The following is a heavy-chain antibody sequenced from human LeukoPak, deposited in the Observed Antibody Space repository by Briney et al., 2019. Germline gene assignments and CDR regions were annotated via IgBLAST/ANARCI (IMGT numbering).Heavy chain of an antibody. D-gene: IGHD2-15*01. CDR2: VNQDGSNK. V-gene: IGHV3-7*01. CDR3: ASGPWWVGAAWAHSFNV. J-gene: IGHJ3*01. CDR1: GLTFSNYW. Sequence: GGCLRLSRAASGLTFSNYWMTGVREAPGKGLEWVANVNQDGSNKLYVDSVKGRCTVCSDNDKNSLYLKTNNLRAEDTAVYFCASGPWWVGAAWAHSFNVWGQGTMVTVSS.